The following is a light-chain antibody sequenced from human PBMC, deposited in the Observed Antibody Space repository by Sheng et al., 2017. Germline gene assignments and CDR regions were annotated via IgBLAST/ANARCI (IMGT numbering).Light chain of an antibody. CDR1: KIASNS. J-gene: IGLJ3*02. Sequence: SYELTQTPSVSVAPGQTARITCERNKIASNSVHWYQQRPGQAPVLVVFDDGDRPSGIPERFSGSNSGDTATLTISRVEAGDEADYYCQVWDSDSDRSWVFGGGTKLTVL. V-gene: IGLV3-21*02. CDR2: DDG. CDR3: QVWDSDSDRSWV.